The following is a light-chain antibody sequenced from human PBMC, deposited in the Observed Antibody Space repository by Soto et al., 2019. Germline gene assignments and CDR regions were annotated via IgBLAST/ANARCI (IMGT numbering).Light chain of an antibody. CDR3: QESYTRA. CDR1: QNMRNY. V-gene: IGKV1-39*01. CDR2: AAS. Sequence: DIQMTQSPSSLSASVGDRVTITCRASQNMRNYLNWYQKKSGEAPNLLIFAASTLQSGVPSRFSGSGAETEFTLTISSLQPEDFATYYCQESYTRAFGQGTVVEI. J-gene: IGKJ1*01.